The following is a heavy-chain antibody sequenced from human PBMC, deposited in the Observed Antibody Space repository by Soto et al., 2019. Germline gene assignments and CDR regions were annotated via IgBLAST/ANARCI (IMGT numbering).Heavy chain of an antibody. J-gene: IGHJ4*01. CDR3: AKGQWLDDN. D-gene: IGHD6-19*01. CDR2: ISSSSSYI. V-gene: IGHV3-21*01. CDR1: AFTFSTYT. Sequence: GGSLRLSCTASAFTFSTYTMHWVRQAPGKGLEWVSSISSSSSYIYYADSLKGRFTISRDNAKKSLFLQMNSLRGEDSAVYFCAKGQWLDDNWGQGILVTVSS.